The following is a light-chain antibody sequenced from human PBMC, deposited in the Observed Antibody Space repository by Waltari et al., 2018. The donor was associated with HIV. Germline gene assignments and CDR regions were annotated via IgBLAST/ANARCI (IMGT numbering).Light chain of an antibody. V-gene: IGLV2-8*01. J-gene: IGLJ3*02. CDR3: SAYAGSNNWV. CDR1: ISDVVGYNY. CDR2: EAT. Sequence: QSALTQPPSASGSPGQSVTISCPGTISDVVGYNYVSWYQQYPGKAPKLMIYEATKRPSGVPDRFSGSKSDNTASLTVSGLQAEDEADYYCSAYAGSNNWVFGGGTKLTVL.